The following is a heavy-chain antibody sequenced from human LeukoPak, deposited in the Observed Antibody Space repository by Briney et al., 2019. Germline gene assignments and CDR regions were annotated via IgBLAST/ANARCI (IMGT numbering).Heavy chain of an antibody. D-gene: IGHD6-13*01. CDR3: ARDLGYSSSYYYGMDV. CDR1: GRSINSYY. V-gene: IGHV4-59*01. Sequence: SQTLSLTCTVSGRSINSYYWSSIRQPPGKGLEWIGYIYYSGSTNYNPSLKSRVTISVDTSKNQFSLKLRSVTAADTAVYYCARDLGYSSSYYYGMDVWGQGTTVTVSS. CDR2: IYYSGST. J-gene: IGHJ6*02.